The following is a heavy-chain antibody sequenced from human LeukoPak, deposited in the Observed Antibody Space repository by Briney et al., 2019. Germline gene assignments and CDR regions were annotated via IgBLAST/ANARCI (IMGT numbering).Heavy chain of an antibody. CDR2: ISSSGSTI. J-gene: IGHJ3*02. CDR3: ARDGGKRAFDI. Sequence: RGSPRLSRAPSGFTFRDDYMSTSREAPGKGLEWVSYISSSGSTIYYADSVKGRFTISRDNAKNSLYLQMNSLRAEDTAVYYCARDGGKRAFDIWGQGTMVTVSS. CDR1: GFTFRDDY. V-gene: IGHV3-11*01. D-gene: IGHD1-26*01.